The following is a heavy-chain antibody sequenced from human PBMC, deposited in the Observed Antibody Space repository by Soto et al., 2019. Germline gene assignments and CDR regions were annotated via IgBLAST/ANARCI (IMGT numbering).Heavy chain of an antibody. Sequence: EVQLLESGGGLVQPGGSLKLSCVASGHTFHNYAMSCVRQAPGKGLEWVSGISGSGGSTYYADSVRGRFTISRDDSKNILFLQMNRLRADHTAVYYCAKVSRGIRVVPAALNWGQGTQVTVSS. V-gene: IGHV3-23*01. CDR2: ISGSGGST. CDR1: GHTFHNYA. J-gene: IGHJ4*02. CDR3: AKVSRGIRVVPAALN. D-gene: IGHD2-2*01.